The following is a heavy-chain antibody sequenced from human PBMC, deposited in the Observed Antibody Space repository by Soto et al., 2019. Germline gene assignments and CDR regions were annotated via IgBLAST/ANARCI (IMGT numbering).Heavy chain of an antibody. CDR2: IWYDGSNK. CDR3: ARDPRIYSSSIYYYYYMDV. Sequence: QVQLVESGGGVVQPGRSLRLSCAASGFTFSSYGMHWVRQAPGKGLEWVAVIWYDGSNKYYADSVKGRFTNSRDNSKNTLYLQMNNLRTEDTAVYYCARDPRIYSSSIYYYYYMDVWGKGTTVTVSS. D-gene: IGHD6-6*01. CDR1: GFTFSSYG. V-gene: IGHV3-33*01. J-gene: IGHJ6*03.